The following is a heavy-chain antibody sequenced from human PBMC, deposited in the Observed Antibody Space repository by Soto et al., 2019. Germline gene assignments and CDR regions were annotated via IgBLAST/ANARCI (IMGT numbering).Heavy chain of an antibody. Sequence: GGSLRLSCAASGFTFSVYAMTWVRQAPGKGLDWVSLISGGYGSTFYADSVKDRFTISRGNSKNTLYLQMNSLRGDDTAVYYCAKVGVRDLFMTYFDSWGQGTLVTVSS. CDR1: GFTFSVYA. V-gene: IGHV3-23*01. J-gene: IGHJ4*02. CDR2: ISGGYGST. CDR3: AKVGVRDLFMTYFDS. D-gene: IGHD3-10*01.